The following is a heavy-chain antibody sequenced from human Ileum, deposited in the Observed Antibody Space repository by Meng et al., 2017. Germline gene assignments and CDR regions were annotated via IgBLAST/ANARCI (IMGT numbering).Heavy chain of an antibody. CDR3: SSVDIASRSDS. Sequence: EVLVVWVGGGLVHAGGSLRCSCAVSGFNFSGSGIHCVRQASGQGLEWVGRVRSKANNYATTYAASVNGRFTISRDDSKNTAYLEMNSLKTEDTAVYYCSSVDIASRSDSWGQGTLVTVSS. V-gene: IGHV3-73*01. J-gene: IGHJ4*02. D-gene: IGHD5-12*01. CDR2: VRSKANNYAT. CDR1: GFNFSGSG.